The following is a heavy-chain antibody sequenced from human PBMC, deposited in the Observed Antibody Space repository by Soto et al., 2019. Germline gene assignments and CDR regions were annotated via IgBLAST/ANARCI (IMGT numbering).Heavy chain of an antibody. CDR3: ARGHLITIFGVVIFDP. J-gene: IGHJ5*02. V-gene: IGHV1-2*04. CDR1: GYTFTGYY. CDR2: INPNSGGT. D-gene: IGHD3-3*01. Sequence: GASVKVSCKASGYTFTGYYMHWVRQAPGQGLEWMGWINPNSGGTNYAQKFQGWVTMTRDTSISTAYMELSRLRSDDTAVYYCARGHLITIFGVVIFDPWGQGTLVTVSS.